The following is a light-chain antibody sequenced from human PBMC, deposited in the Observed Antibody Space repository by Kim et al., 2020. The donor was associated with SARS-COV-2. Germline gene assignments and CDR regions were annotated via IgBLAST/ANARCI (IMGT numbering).Light chain of an antibody. V-gene: IGKV1-27*01. J-gene: IGKJ4*01. CDR2: GAS. CDR3: QNYNSAPLT. Sequence: ASVGDRVTITCRASQGISNYLAWYQQTPGKAPKLLIYGASALYSGVPSRVSGSGSGTDFTLTISSLQPEDVGNYYCQNYNSAPLTFGGGTKVDIK. CDR1: QGISNY.